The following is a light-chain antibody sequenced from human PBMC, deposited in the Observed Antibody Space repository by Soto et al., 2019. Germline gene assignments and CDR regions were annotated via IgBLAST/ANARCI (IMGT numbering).Light chain of an antibody. V-gene: IGKV1-27*01. J-gene: IGKJ3*01. CDR1: QGISNY. Sequence: DIQMTQSPSSLSASVGDKVTITCRASQGISNYLAWYQQKPGKVPQLLIYATSTLHSGVPSRFSGSGSGTDFTLTINSLQPEDVATYYCQKYNSAPFTFGPGTKVDIK. CDR3: QKYNSAPFT. CDR2: ATS.